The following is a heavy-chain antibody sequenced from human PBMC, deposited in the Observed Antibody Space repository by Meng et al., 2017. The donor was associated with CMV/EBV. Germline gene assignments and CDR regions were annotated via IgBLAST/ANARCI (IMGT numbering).Heavy chain of an antibody. CDR1: GCPISSYY. CDR2: IYYSGST. J-gene: IGHJ6*02. Sequence: SETLSLTCTVPGCPISSYYWSWIRQPPGKGLEWIGYIYYSGSTNYNPSLKSRVTISVDTSKNQFSLKLSSVTAADTAVYYCASGGWSGYFPPYYYYYGMDVWGQGTTVTVSS. CDR3: ASGGWSGYFPPYYYYYGMDV. V-gene: IGHV4-59*01. D-gene: IGHD3-3*01.